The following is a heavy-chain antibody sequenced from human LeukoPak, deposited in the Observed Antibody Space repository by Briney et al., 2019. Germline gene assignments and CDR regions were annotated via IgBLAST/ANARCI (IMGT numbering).Heavy chain of an antibody. CDR1: GFTFSSYG. Sequence: GGSLRLSCAASGFTFSSYGFHWVRQAPGKGLEWVAVIWYDGSNKYYADSVKGRFTISRDNSENTLYLQMNSLRAEDTAIYYCAKDDRDDYGDYLGYWGQGTLVTVSS. CDR2: IWYDGSNK. CDR3: AKDDRDDYGDYLGY. J-gene: IGHJ4*02. V-gene: IGHV3-33*06. D-gene: IGHD4-17*01.